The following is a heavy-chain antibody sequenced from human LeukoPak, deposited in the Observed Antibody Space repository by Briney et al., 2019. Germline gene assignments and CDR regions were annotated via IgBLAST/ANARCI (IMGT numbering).Heavy chain of an antibody. CDR2: INAGNGDT. J-gene: IGHJ5*02. V-gene: IGHV1-3*01. D-gene: IGHD6-19*01. Sequence: GASVKVSCKASGYTFTSYAMHWVRQAPGQRLEWMGWINAGNGDTKYSQRFQGRVTITRDTSASTAYMELSSLRSEDTAVYYCARDRVAVAGTNWFDPWGQGTLVTVSS. CDR1: GYTFTSYA. CDR3: ARDRVAVAGTNWFDP.